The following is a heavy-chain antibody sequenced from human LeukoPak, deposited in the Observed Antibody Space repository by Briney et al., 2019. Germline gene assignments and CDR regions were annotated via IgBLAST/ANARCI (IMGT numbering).Heavy chain of an antibody. CDR2: ISSNSAHI. V-gene: IGHV3-21*04. CDR3: ARDRSRLLY. J-gene: IGHJ4*02. Sequence: GGSLRLSCAASGFTFSDYSMNWVRQAPGRGLEWVSSISSNSAHILYADSVKGRFTISRDNAKNSLYLQMNSLRAEDTAVYYCARDRSRLLYWGQGTLVTVAS. CDR1: GFTFSDYS. D-gene: IGHD3-16*01.